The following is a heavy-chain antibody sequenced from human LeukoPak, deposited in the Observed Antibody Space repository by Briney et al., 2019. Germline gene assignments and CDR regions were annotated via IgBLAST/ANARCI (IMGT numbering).Heavy chain of an antibody. Sequence: QTGGSLRLSCAASGFTFSSYAMHWVRQAPGKGLEYVSAISSNGGSTYYANSVKGRFTISRDNSKNTLYLQMGSLRAEDMAVYYCARGVVVITTPLDYWGQGTLVTVPS. CDR2: ISSNGGST. CDR1: GFTFSSYA. CDR3: ARGVVVITTPLDY. J-gene: IGHJ4*02. V-gene: IGHV3-64*01. D-gene: IGHD3-22*01.